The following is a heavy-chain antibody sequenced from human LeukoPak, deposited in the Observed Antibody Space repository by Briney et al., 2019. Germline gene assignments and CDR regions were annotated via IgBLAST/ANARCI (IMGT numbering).Heavy chain of an antibody. J-gene: IGHJ6*02. CDR1: GGSISSSSYY. D-gene: IGHD1-26*01. Sequence: PSETLSLTCTVSGGSISSSSYYWGWIRQPPGKGLEWIGSIYYSGSTYYNPSLKSRVTISVDTSKNQFSLKLSSVTAADTAVYYCASSMAAIVGATYYYYGMDVWGQGTTVTVSS. CDR3: ASSMAAIVGATYYYYGMDV. V-gene: IGHV4-39*07. CDR2: IYYSGST.